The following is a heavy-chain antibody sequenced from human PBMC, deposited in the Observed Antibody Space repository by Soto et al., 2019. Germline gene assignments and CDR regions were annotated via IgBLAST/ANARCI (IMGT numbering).Heavy chain of an antibody. CDR2: ISTTSFTI. J-gene: IGHJ5*01. Sequence: LRLSCAASGFSFSTYNMDWVRQAPGKGPEWIAYISTTSFTIYYADSVKGRFTISRDNDRNSPYLEMNSLRDEDTAVYYCARDRCYDGTCYSASDSWGQGTLVTVSS. CDR1: GFSFSTYN. CDR3: ARDRCYDGTCYSASDS. V-gene: IGHV3-48*02. D-gene: IGHD2-15*01.